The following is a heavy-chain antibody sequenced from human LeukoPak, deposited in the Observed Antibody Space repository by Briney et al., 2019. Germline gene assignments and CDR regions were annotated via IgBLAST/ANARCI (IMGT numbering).Heavy chain of an antibody. Sequence: GGSLRLSCAASGFTVSSNYMSWVRQGLGKGLVWVARSNPDGSDTTYADSVKGRFTISRDNAKNILYLQMNSLRVEDTALYYCTSDTFGKYDSWGQGTLATVSS. J-gene: IGHJ4*02. V-gene: IGHV3-74*01. CDR3: TSDTFGKYDS. CDR1: GFTVSSNY. D-gene: IGHD3-10*01. CDR2: SNPDGSDT.